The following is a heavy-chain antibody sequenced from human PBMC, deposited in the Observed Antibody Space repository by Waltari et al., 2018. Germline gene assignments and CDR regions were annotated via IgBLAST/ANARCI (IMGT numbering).Heavy chain of an antibody. CDR3: ARGGAAAGNFNY. V-gene: IGHV4-31*03. CDR1: GGSVCSCGYY. CDR2: IYYNGST. J-gene: IGHJ4*02. Sequence: QVQLQESGPGLAKPSPTLSLTCTFSGGSVCSCGYYWSWIRQHPGKGLEWIGYIYYNGSTYYNPSLKSRVTILEGTSKNQFSLKLTSVTAADTAVYYCARGGAAAGNFNYWGQGTLVTVSS. D-gene: IGHD6-13*01.